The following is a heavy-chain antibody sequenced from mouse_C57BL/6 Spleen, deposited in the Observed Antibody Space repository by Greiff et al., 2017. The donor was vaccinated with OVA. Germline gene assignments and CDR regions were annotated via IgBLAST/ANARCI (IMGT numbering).Heavy chain of an antibody. CDR2: IYPGSGST. V-gene: IGHV1-62-2*01. D-gene: IGHD6-1*01. CDR1: GYTFTEYT. CDR3: ARHEALPGYYAMDY. J-gene: IGHJ4*01. Sequence: VQLQQSGAELVKPGASVKLSCKASGYTFTEYTIHWVKQRSGQGLEWIGGIYPGSGSTRYNEKFKDKATLTADQSSSTAYMELSSLTSEDSAVYVCARHEALPGYYAMDYWGKGTSVTVSS.